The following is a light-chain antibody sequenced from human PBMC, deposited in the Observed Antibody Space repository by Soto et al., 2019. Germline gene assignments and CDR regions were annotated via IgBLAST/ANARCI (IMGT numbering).Light chain of an antibody. CDR3: QQYGSSPYT. Sequence: EIGLTQSPGTLSLSPGERATLSCRASQSVSNNYLAWYQQKPGQAPRLLIYGASSRATGIPDSFSGGGSGTDFTLTISRLEPEDFAVYYCQQYGSSPYTFGQGTK. V-gene: IGKV3-20*01. J-gene: IGKJ2*01. CDR2: GAS. CDR1: QSVSNNY.